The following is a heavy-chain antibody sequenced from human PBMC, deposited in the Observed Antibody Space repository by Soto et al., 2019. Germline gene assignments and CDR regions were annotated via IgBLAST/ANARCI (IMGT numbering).Heavy chain of an antibody. D-gene: IGHD3-22*01. J-gene: IGHJ4*02. Sequence: QVQLVESGGGVVQPGRSLRLSCAASGFTFSNYAMHWVRQAPGKGLEWVAVISYDGSNKYYADSVKDRFTISRDNSKNTLYLQMNSLRAEDTAVYYGARDSYYERGGFSYYFDYWGQGTLVTVSS. CDR3: ARDSYYERGGFSYYFDY. CDR1: GFTFSNYA. CDR2: ISYDGSNK. V-gene: IGHV3-30-3*01.